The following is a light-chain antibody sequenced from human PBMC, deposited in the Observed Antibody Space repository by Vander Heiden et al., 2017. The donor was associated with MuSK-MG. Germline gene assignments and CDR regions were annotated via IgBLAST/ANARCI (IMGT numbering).Light chain of an antibody. J-gene: IGKJ1*01. CDR1: QSVSSF. V-gene: IGKV1-39*01. Sequence: IQMTQSPSSLSASVGDRVTITCRASQSVSSFLNWYQQKPGKAPNLLIYAASTLQSGVPSRLSGSGSGTDFHLTINSRQPEEFAIYYCQQRYTVPWKLAKGTKV. CDR3: QQRYTVPWK. CDR2: AAS.